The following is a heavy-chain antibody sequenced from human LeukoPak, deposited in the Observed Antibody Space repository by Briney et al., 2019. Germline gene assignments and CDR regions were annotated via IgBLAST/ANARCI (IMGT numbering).Heavy chain of an antibody. CDR1: GFTFGNYW. Sequence: QPGGSLRLSCAASGFTFGNYWMHWVRQVPGKGLVWVSRIDTDGSITNYADSARSRFTISRGNARNNLYLQMNSLRAEDTAVYYCVRDLGGRYGYWGQGTLVTVSS. CDR2: IDTDGSIT. J-gene: IGHJ4*02. CDR3: VRDLGGRYGY. V-gene: IGHV3-74*01. D-gene: IGHD1-26*01.